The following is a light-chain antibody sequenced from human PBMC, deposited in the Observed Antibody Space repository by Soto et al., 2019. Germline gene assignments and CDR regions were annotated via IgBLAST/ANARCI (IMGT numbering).Light chain of an antibody. CDR1: QSVSSSY. J-gene: IGKJ4*01. CDR3: QQYGSSPLT. CDR2: AAS. Sequence: EIMLTQSPGTLSLSPVERVPLXLRASQSVSSSYLAWYQQKPGQAPRLLIYAASSRATGIPDRFSGSGSGTDFTLTISRLEPEDFAVYYCQQYGSSPLTFGGGTKVDIK. V-gene: IGKV3-20*01.